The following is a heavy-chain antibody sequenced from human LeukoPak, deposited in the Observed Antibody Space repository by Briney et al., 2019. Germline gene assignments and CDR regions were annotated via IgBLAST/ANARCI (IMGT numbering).Heavy chain of an antibody. CDR1: GGSFSGYY. Sequence: SETLSLTCAVYGGSFSGYYWSWIRQPPGKGLEWIGYIYYSGSTYYNPSLKSRVTISVDTSKNQFSLKLSSVTAADTAVYYCARDSTMVRGVFDYWGQGTLVTVSS. J-gene: IGHJ4*02. CDR2: IYYSGST. V-gene: IGHV4-30-4*08. CDR3: ARDSTMVRGVFDY. D-gene: IGHD3-10*01.